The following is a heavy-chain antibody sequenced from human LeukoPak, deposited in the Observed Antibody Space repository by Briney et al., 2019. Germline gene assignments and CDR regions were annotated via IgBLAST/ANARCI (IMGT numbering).Heavy chain of an antibody. CDR1: GYTFTSYD. CDR2: MNPNSGNT. Sequence: ASVKVSCKASGYTFTSYDINWVRQATGQGLEWMGWMNPNSGNTGYAQKFQGRVTITRNTSISTAYMELSSLRSEDTAVYYCARGRGWLPQNDYWGQGTLVTVSS. D-gene: IGHD5-24*01. J-gene: IGHJ4*02. V-gene: IGHV1-8*01. CDR3: ARGRGWLPQNDY.